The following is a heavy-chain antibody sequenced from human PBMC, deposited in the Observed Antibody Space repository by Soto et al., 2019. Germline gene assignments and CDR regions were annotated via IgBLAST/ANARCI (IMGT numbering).Heavy chain of an antibody. V-gene: IGHV1-18*01. J-gene: IGHJ4*02. CDR3: ARHGNGDDY. D-gene: IGHD2-8*01. CDR1: GYTFTSYG. Sequence: QVQLVQSGAEVKKPGASVKVSCKASGYTFTSYGVNWVRQSPGQGLEWMGWIRSYNNSTNYAQKLQGRVTMTTDTSTNTAYMELRSLRSDDTAVYYCARHGNGDDYWGQGTLVTVSS. CDR2: IRSYNNST.